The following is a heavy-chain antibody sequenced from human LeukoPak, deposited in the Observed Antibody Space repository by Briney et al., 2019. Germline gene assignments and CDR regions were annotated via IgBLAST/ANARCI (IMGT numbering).Heavy chain of an antibody. Sequence: ASVKVSCKASGYTFTSYDINWVRQATGQGNEWMGWMNPNSGNTGYAQKFQGRVTITRNTSISTAYMELSSLRSEDTAVYYCARGLYDSSGYYYPYYYYYMDVWGKGTTVTVSS. CDR1: GYTFTSYD. V-gene: IGHV1-8*03. D-gene: IGHD3-22*01. CDR3: ARGLYDSSGYYYPYYYYYMDV. J-gene: IGHJ6*03. CDR2: MNPNSGNT.